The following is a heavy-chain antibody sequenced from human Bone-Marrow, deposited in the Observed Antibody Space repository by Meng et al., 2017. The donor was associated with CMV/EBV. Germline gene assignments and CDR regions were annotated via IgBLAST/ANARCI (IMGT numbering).Heavy chain of an antibody. J-gene: IGHJ4*02. D-gene: IGHD1-26*01. CDR3: ARGLSGSYDLPFDY. V-gene: IGHV3-53*01. CDR1: EFTVSNNY. CDR2: IYSGGST. Sequence: GESLKISCEASEFTVSNNYMSWVRQAPGQGLEWVSVIYSGGSTYYADSVKGRFTISRDNSKNTLYLQMNSLRAEDTALYYCARGLSGSYDLPFDYWGQGTLVTVSS.